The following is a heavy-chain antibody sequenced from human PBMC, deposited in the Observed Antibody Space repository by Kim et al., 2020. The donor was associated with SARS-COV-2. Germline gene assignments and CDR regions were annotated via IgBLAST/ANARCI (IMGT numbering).Heavy chain of an antibody. CDR3: ARDTRRITMVRSYYYYGMDV. J-gene: IGHJ6*02. CDR1: GYTFTSYG. V-gene: IGHV1-18*01. Sequence: ASVKVSCKASGYTFTSYGISWVRQAPGQGLEWMGWISAYNGNTNYAQKLQGRVTMTTDTSTSTAYMELRSLRSDDTAVYYCARDTRRITMVRSYYYYGMDVWGQGTTVTVSS. D-gene: IGHD3-10*01. CDR2: ISAYNGNT.